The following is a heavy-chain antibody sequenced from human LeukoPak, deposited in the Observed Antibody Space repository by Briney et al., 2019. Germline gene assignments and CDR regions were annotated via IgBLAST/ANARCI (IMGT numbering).Heavy chain of an antibody. J-gene: IGHJ4*02. CDR1: GFTFSSYS. CDR3: AKDPGIQLWAYYFDY. CDR2: ISGSGGST. V-gene: IGHV3-23*01. Sequence: GGSLRLSCAASGFTFSSYSMNWVRQAPGKGLEWVSAISGSGGSTYYADSVKGRFTISRDNSKNTLYLQMNSLRAEDTAVYYCAKDPGIQLWAYYFDYWGQGTLVTVSS. D-gene: IGHD5-18*01.